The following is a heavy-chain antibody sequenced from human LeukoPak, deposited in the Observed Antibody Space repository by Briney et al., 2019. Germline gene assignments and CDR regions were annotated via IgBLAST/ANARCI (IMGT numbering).Heavy chain of an antibody. CDR1: GFTFRSYS. D-gene: IGHD3-16*02. Sequence: GGSLRLSCAASGFTFRSYSMNWVRQAPGKGLEWVSSINSDSNYIYYADSVQGRFTISRDNAKNSLYLQMNSLRAEDTAVYYCARPLSPHYYYYYGMDVWGQGTTVTVSS. J-gene: IGHJ6*02. V-gene: IGHV3-21*01. CDR2: INSDSNYI. CDR3: ARPLSPHYYYYYGMDV.